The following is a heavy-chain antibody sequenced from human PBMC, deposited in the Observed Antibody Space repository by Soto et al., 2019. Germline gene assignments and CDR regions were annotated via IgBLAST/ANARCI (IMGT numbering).Heavy chain of an antibody. D-gene: IGHD3-3*01. CDR2: INHSGST. Sequence: SETLYPTGAVYGASFCGYYWNWLRQPPAKGLEWIGEINHSGSTNYNPSLKSRVTISVDTSKNQFSLKLSSVTAADTAVYYCARGRSTIFGMVIRPGPWGQGTLVTVSS. J-gene: IGHJ5*02. CDR1: GASFCGYY. V-gene: IGHV4-34*01. CDR3: ARGRSTIFGMVIRPGP.